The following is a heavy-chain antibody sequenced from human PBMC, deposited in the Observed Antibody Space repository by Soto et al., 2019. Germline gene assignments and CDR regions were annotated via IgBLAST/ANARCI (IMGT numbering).Heavy chain of an antibody. D-gene: IGHD6-19*01. CDR2: INHSGST. V-gene: IGHV4-34*01. CDR3: ARVPYSSGWYVGAFDI. J-gene: IGHJ3*02. CDR1: GGSFSGYY. Sequence: PSETLSLTCAVYGGSFSGYYWSWIRQPPGKGLEWIGEINHSGSTNYNPSLKSRVTISVDTSKNQFSLKLSSVTAANTAVYYCARVPYSSGWYVGAFDIWGQGTMVTVS.